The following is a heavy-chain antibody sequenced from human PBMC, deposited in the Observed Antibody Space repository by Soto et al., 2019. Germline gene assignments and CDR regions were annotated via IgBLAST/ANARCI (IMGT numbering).Heavy chain of an antibody. Sequence: ASLKVSCNASGYTFTGYYMHWVLQAPGQGLEWMGWINPNSGGTNYAQKFQGWVTMTRDTSISTAYMELSRLRSDDTAVYYCASDLHVDNARVGSYSGMEVWGQGATVNVT. J-gene: IGHJ6*02. CDR3: ASDLHVDNARVGSYSGMEV. CDR2: INPNSGGT. V-gene: IGHV1-2*04. CDR1: GYTFTGYY. D-gene: IGHD5-18*01.